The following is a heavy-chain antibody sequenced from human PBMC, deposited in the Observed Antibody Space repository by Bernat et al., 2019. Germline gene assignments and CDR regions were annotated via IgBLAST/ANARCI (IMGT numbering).Heavy chain of an antibody. CDR1: GFTFDDYA. CDR3: VKGSDSSGPYFDY. V-gene: IGHV3-9*01. J-gene: IGHJ4*02. D-gene: IGHD3-22*01. Sequence: EVQLVESGGGLVQPGRSLRLSCAASGFTFDDYAMQWVRQGPGKGLEWVSGISWNSGSVDYADSVKCRFTISRDNAKNALYLQMNSLGAEDTALYYCVKGSDSSGPYFDYWGQGTLVTVSS. CDR2: ISWNSGSV.